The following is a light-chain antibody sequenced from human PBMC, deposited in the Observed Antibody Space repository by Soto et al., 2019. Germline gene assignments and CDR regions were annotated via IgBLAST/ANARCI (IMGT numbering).Light chain of an antibody. CDR2: DAS. J-gene: IGKJ2*01. Sequence: DIQMTQSPSTLSASVGDSVTITCRASQSSNSLVAWYQQHPGKAPKLLIHDASSLENGVTSRFSGSGAGTGFTLTITSLQPNDFATYYCLQYDHDSTFGQGTTLEI. CDR3: LQYDHDST. CDR1: QSSNSL. V-gene: IGKV1-5*01.